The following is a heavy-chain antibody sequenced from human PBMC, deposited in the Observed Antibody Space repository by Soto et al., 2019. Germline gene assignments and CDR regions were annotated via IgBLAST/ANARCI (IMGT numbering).Heavy chain of an antibody. CDR1: GFTSSTYD. CDR3: AKGGHLDY. CDR2: ISGSDGST. Sequence: AWSLRRSCAASGFTSSTYDMSWVRQAPGKGLEWVSVISGSDGSTNYADSVKGRFTISRDNSKNTLFLQMHSLRAEDTAVYYCAKGGHLDYWGQGTLVTVSS. D-gene: IGHD3-10*01. J-gene: IGHJ4*02. V-gene: IGHV3-23*01.